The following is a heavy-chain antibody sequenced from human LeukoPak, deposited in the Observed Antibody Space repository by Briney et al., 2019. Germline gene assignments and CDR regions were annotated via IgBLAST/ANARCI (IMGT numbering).Heavy chain of an antibody. CDR2: ISPNSGGT. V-gene: IGHV1-2*02. Sequence: GASVKVSCKASGYTFTGYYMHWVRQAPGQGLEWMGWISPNSGGTNYAQKFQGRVTMTRDTSISTAYMELSRLRSDDTAVYYCARDESAYSGSWHWGQGTLVTVSS. CDR1: GYTFTGYY. J-gene: IGHJ4*02. D-gene: IGHD1-26*01. CDR3: ARDESAYSGSWH.